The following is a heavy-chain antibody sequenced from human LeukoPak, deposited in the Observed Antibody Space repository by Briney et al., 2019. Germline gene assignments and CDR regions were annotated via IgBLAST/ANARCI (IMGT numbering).Heavy chain of an antibody. CDR1: GGTFSSYA. CDR3: ALGGTYYDFWSGSPFDY. D-gene: IGHD3-3*01. CDR2: IIPIFGAA. Sequence: SVKVSCKASGGTFSSYAISWVRQAPGQGLEWMGGIIPIFGAANYAQKFQGRVTITADESTSTAYMELSSLRSEDTAVYYCALGGTYYDFWSGSPFDYWGQGTLVTVSS. V-gene: IGHV1-69*01. J-gene: IGHJ4*02.